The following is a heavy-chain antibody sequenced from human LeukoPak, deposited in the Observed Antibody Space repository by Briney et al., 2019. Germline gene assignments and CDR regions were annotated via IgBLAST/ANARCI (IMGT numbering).Heavy chain of an antibody. CDR3: ASPLGSAYYDFWSGYFHAFDI. Sequence: PSETLSLTCAVSGYSISSGYYWGWIRQPPGEGLEWIGSIYHSGSTYYNPSLKSRVTISVDTSKNQFSLKLSSVTAADTAVYYCASPLGSAYYDFWSGYFHAFDIWGQGTMVTVSS. CDR2: IYHSGST. V-gene: IGHV4-38-2*01. J-gene: IGHJ3*02. D-gene: IGHD3-3*01. CDR1: GYSISSGYY.